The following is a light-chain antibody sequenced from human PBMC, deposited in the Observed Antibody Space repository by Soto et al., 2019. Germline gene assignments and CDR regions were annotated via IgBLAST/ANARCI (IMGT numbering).Light chain of an antibody. CDR3: QQYGSSGT. Sequence: IVMTQSPVTLSVSPVERCTLSCRASQTISNNYLAWYQQKPGQAPRLLIYGASNRATGIPDRFSGSGSGTDFTLTISRLEPEDFAVYYCQQYGSSGTFGQGTKVDIK. V-gene: IGKV3-20*01. J-gene: IGKJ1*01. CDR2: GAS. CDR1: QTISNNY.